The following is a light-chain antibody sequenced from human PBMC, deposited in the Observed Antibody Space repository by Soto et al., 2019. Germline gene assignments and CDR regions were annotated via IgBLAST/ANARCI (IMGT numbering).Light chain of an antibody. Sequence: QSALTQPPSASGSPGHSGTISCTGTNSDVGGYNYVSWYQQHPGKAPQLMIYEVSRRPSGVPDRFSGSKSGNTASLTVSGLQAEYEADYYCSSYAGSNNLLFGGGTKLTVL. CDR2: EVS. J-gene: IGLJ2*01. CDR3: SSYAGSNNLL. CDR1: NSDVGGYNY. V-gene: IGLV2-8*01.